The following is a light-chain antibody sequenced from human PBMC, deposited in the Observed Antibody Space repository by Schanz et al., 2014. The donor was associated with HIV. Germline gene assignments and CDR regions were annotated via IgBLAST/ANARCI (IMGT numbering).Light chain of an antibody. CDR2: GAS. CDR1: QSVSSSY. V-gene: IGKV3-20*01. CDR3: QQYGRSPPNT. J-gene: IGKJ5*01. Sequence: EIVLTQSPGTLSLSPGERVTLSCRASQSVSSSYLAWYQQKPGQAPRLLIYGASSRATGIPDRFSGSGSGTDFTLTISRLEPEDVAVYYCQQYGRSPPNTFGQGTRLEIK.